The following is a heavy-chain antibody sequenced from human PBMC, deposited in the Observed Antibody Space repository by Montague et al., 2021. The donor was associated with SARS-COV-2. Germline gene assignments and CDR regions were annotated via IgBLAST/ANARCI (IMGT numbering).Heavy chain of an antibody. D-gene: IGHD2-8*01. CDR2: ISDTGRT. CDR3: ARELPSSCATNECDPYYFDC. V-gene: IGHV4-39*02. J-gene: IGHJ4*02. CDR1: GGSISSPDYY. Sequence: SETLSLTCTVSGGSISSPDYYWGWIRQSPGKGLEWIGSISDTGRTYYNPSLRSRVSFSMDTSKNHFSLSLSSVTVADTAVYFCARELPSSCATNECDPYYFDCWGQGALVTVSS.